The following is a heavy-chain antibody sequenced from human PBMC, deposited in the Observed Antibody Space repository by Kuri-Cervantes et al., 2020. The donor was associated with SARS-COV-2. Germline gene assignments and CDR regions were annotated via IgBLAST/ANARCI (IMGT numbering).Heavy chain of an antibody. Sequence: SETLSLTCTVSSGSISRSYYYWDWIRQPPGGRLEWIGNIYYSGSTYYNPSLESRVTISVDTSKNRFSLKLSSVTAADTAVYYCATAEDTARPWYYDLWGRGTLVTVSS. V-gene: IGHV4-39*07. CDR1: SGSISRSYYY. J-gene: IGHJ2*01. CDR2: IYYSGST. CDR3: ATAEDTARPWYYDL. D-gene: IGHD5-18*01.